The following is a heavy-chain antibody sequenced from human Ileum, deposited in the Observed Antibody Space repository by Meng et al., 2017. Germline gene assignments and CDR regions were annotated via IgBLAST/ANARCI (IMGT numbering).Heavy chain of an antibody. J-gene: IGHJ4*02. Sequence: GGSLRLSCAASGFTLSSHVMHWVRQAPGKGLEWVALIWFDGSITWYAASVRGRFTNSRDNSKNAMFLQMNSLRTEDSAVYYCAREDGVVGINGVDYWGQGTLVTVSS. CDR2: IWFDGSIT. D-gene: IGHD1-26*01. CDR1: GFTLSSHV. V-gene: IGHV3-33*08. CDR3: AREDGVVGINGVDY.